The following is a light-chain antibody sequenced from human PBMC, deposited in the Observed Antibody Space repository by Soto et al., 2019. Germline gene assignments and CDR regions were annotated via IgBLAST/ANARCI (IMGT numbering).Light chain of an antibody. J-gene: IGLJ1*01. V-gene: IGLV3-21*02. Sequence: SYELTQPPSVSVAPGQTARITCGGDNIGSKSVHWYQQKPGQAPVLVVYNDRDRPSGIPERFSGSNSGNTATLTISRVEAGDEADYYCQLWVSSSHHFYASGTGTKLTVL. CDR3: QLWVSSSHHFYA. CDR1: NIGSKS. CDR2: NDR.